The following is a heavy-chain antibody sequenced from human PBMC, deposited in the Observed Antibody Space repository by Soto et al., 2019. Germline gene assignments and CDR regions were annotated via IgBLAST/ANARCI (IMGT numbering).Heavy chain of an antibody. CDR1: GRPISSYY. CDR2: IYYSGST. CDR3: ARRYGASFDY. Sequence: SETLSLTSTVSGRPISSYYWRWSRQPPGKGLEWIGYIYYSGSTNYNPSLKSRVTISVDTSKNQFSLKLSSVSAADTAAYYCARRYGASFDYWGQGTLVTVS. J-gene: IGHJ4*02. D-gene: IGHD4-17*01. V-gene: IGHV4-59*01.